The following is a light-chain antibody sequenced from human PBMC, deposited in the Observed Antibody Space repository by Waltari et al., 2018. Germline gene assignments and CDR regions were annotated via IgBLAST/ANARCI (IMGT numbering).Light chain of an antibody. V-gene: IGKV1-33*01. J-gene: IGKJ1*01. CDR1: QDISKY. Sequence: DIQITQSPSSLSASVRDRVTITCQANQDISKYLSWYQQKPEKAPKLLIYGASNLEAGVPSRFSGSGSRTDFTFTISSLQPEDVATYYCQQYDNLPVTFGQGTKVEIK. CDR2: GAS. CDR3: QQYDNLPVT.